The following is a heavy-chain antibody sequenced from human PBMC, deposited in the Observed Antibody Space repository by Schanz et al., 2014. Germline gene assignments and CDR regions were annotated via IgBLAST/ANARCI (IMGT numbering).Heavy chain of an antibody. V-gene: IGHV4-59*08. D-gene: IGHD1-26*01. CDR2: IFFSGST. J-gene: IGHJ6*02. CDR3: ARLGVGDKAYYYYGTDV. Sequence: QVQLQESGPGLVKPSETLSLTCTVSGVSIGGYYWSWIRQPPGKGLEWIGYIFFSGSTTYNPSFNSRVTISVDMSKNRSALTGTSVTAADTAVYYCARLGVGDKAYYYYGTDVWGQGTTVLVSS. CDR1: GVSIGGYY.